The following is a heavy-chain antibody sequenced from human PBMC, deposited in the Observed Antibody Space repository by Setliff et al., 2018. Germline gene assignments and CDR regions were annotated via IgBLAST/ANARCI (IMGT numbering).Heavy chain of an antibody. CDR1: GYAFITFG. Sequence: ASVKVSCKTSGYAFITFGMSWVRQAPGQGLEWMGWISPVYGIANYAREFQGRVTMTADTSTTTAYLELTSLRYDDTAVYYCVRGPGPSVVVAIPFDHWGQGSLVTVSS. D-gene: IGHD3-22*01. J-gene: IGHJ4*02. V-gene: IGHV1-18*01. CDR3: VRGPGPSVVVAIPFDH. CDR2: ISPVYGIA.